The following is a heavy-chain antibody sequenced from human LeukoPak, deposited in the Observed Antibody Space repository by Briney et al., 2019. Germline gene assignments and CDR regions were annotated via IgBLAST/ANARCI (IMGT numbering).Heavy chain of an antibody. D-gene: IGHD6-19*01. J-gene: IGHJ4*02. V-gene: IGHV3-33*01. Sequence: GGSLRLSCAASGFTFSSYGIHWVRRAPGKGLEWVAVIWYDGSNKYYADSVKGRFTISRDNSKNALYLQMNSLRAEDTAVYYCARDRDSSGWYYFDYWGQGTLVTVSS. CDR1: GFTFSSYG. CDR2: IWYDGSNK. CDR3: ARDRDSSGWYYFDY.